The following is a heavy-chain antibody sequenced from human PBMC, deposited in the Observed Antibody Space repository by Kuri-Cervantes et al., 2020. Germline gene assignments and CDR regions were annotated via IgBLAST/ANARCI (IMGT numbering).Heavy chain of an antibody. CDR3: ARDPLGGDYFDY. Sequence: ETLSLTCAASGFTVSSNYMSWVRQAPGKVLEWVSVIYSGGSTYYADSVKGRFTISRDNSKNTLYLQMNSLRAEDTAVYYCARDPLGGDYFDYWGQGTLVTVSS. J-gene: IGHJ4*02. CDR1: GFTVSSNY. D-gene: IGHD3-16*01. V-gene: IGHV3-66*01. CDR2: IYSGGST.